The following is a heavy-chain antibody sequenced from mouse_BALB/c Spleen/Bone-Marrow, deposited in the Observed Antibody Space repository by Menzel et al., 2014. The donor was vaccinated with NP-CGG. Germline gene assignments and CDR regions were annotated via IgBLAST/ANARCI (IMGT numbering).Heavy chain of an antibody. Sequence: EVKLVESGGGLVKSGGSLKLSCAASGFSFSNYGMSWVRQTPEKSLEWVATISGDGRYTFYSDSVKGRFTISRDNAENNLYLQLSSLRSEDTALYYCARHAYYDQTEVSFVYWGQGTLVTVSA. V-gene: IGHV5-9-2*01. CDR3: ARHAYYDQTEVSFVY. CDR2: ISGDGRYT. J-gene: IGHJ3*01. D-gene: IGHD2-4*01. CDR1: GFSFSNYG.